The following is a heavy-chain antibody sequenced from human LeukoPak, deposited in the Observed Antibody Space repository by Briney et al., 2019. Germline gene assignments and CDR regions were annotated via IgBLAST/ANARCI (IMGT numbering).Heavy chain of an antibody. D-gene: IGHD3-10*01. J-gene: IGHJ4*02. CDR2: VYFSGAS. Sequence: SETLSLTCSVSGGSVSSGTYYETWIRQPPGKGLEWIGHVYFSGASSYNPSLKSRVTISADTSKNQFSLKLISVTAADTAVYFCARRRMIRGVIIFDYWGPGALVTVSS. CDR3: ARRRMIRGVIIFDY. CDR1: GGSVSSGTYY. V-gene: IGHV4-61*01.